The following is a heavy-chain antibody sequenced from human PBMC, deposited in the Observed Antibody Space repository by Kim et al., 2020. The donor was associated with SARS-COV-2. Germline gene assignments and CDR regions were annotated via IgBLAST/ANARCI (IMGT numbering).Heavy chain of an antibody. CDR2: INTNTGNP. J-gene: IGHJ6*02. D-gene: IGHD3-22*01. Sequence: ASVKVSCKASGYIFTNYAMNWVRQAPGQGLEWMGWINTNTGNPSYAQGFAGRFVFSFDTSVNTAYLQISSLKAEDTAVYYCVRAPGLTMIADVGYYGMDVWGQGTTVTVSS. V-gene: IGHV7-4-1*02. CDR1: GYIFTNYA. CDR3: VRAPGLTMIADVGYYGMDV.